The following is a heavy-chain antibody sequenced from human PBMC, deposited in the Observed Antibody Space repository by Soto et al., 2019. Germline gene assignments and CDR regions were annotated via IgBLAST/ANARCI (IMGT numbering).Heavy chain of an antibody. CDR1: GGSISSYY. CDR2: IYYSVST. Sequence: SETLSLTCTVSGGSISSYYWSWIRQPPGKGLEWIGYIYYSVSTNYNPSLKSRVTISVDTSKNQFSLKLSSVTAADTAVYYCARGGQYCSSTSCYVYYYYGMDVWGQGTTVTVSS. D-gene: IGHD2-2*01. J-gene: IGHJ6*02. CDR3: ARGGQYCSSTSCYVYYYYGMDV. V-gene: IGHV4-59*12.